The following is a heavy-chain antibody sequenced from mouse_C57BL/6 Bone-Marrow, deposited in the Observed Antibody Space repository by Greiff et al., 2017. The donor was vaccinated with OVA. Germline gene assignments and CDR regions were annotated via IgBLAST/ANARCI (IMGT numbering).Heavy chain of an antibody. CDR1: GYSITSGYY. CDR3: ASQSLLRSFDY. D-gene: IGHD1-2*01. V-gene: IGHV3-6*01. Sequence: EVKLQESGPGLVKPSQSLSLTCSVTGYSITSGYYWNWIRQFPGNKLEWMGYISYDGSNNYNPSLKNRISITRDTSKNQFFLKLNSVTTEDTATYYCASQSLLRSFDYWGTGTTLTVSS. CDR2: ISYDGSN. J-gene: IGHJ2*01.